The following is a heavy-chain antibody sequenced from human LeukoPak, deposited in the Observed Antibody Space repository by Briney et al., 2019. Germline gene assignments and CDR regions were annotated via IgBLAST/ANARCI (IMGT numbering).Heavy chain of an antibody. CDR3: ARYGAGSLSSLYWYFNL. Sequence: SETLSLTCAVYGGSFSSYYWTWLRQPPGKGLEWIGEINHSGTTNYSPSLKSRVTILIDSSKNQFSLKLSSVTAADTAVYYCARYGAGSLSSLYWYFNLWGRGTLVTVSS. J-gene: IGHJ2*01. CDR2: INHSGTT. D-gene: IGHD3-10*01. V-gene: IGHV4-34*01. CDR1: GGSFSSYY.